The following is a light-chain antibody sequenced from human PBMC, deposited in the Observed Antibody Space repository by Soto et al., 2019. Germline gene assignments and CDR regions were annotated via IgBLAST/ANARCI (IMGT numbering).Light chain of an antibody. CDR1: SSNIGSNT. CDR3: AAWDDSLNGYV. J-gene: IGLJ1*01. V-gene: IGLV1-44*01. Sequence: QSVLPKPPSASGTPGQRVTISCSGNSSNIGSNTVNWYQQLPGTAPKLLIYSNNQRPSGVPDRFSGSKSGTSASLAISGLQSEDEADYYCAAWDDSLNGYVFGTGTKVTVL. CDR2: SNN.